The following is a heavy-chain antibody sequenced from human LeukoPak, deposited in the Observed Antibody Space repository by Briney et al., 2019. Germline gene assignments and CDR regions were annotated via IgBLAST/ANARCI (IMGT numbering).Heavy chain of an antibody. CDR3: ASTGYSGYYFDY. CDR2: IYYSGST. D-gene: IGHD5-12*01. Sequence: SETLSLTCTVSGGSISSYYWSWIRQPPGKGLEWMGYIYYSGSTNYNPSLKSRVTISVDTSKNQFSLKLSSVTAADTAVYYCASTGYSGYYFDYWGQGTLVTVSS. V-gene: IGHV4-59*01. J-gene: IGHJ4*02. CDR1: GGSISSYY.